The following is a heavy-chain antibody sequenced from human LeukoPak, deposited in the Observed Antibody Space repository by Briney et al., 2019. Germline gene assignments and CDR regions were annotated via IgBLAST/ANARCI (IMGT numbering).Heavy chain of an antibody. Sequence: PGGSLRLSCAASGFTFSSYAMSWVRQAPGKGLEWVSAISGSGGSTYYADFVKGRFTISRDNSKNTLYLQMNSLRVEDTAVYYCAKDSRYSSSINYFDPWGQGTLVTVSS. CDR3: AKDSRYSSSINYFDP. CDR1: GFTFSSYA. V-gene: IGHV3-23*01. CDR2: ISGSGGST. D-gene: IGHD6-13*01. J-gene: IGHJ5*02.